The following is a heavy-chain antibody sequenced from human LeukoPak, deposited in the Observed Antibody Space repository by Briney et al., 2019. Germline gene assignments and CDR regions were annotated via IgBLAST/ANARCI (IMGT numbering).Heavy chain of an antibody. Sequence: GGSLRLSCAASGFTFSSYAMSWVRQAPGEGLEWVSSITTSGGSTYYADSVKGRFTISRDNAKNTLYLQMNSLRAEDTAVYYCARGPLSYFDYWGQGTLVTVSS. J-gene: IGHJ4*02. CDR3: ARGPLSYFDY. V-gene: IGHV3-23*01. CDR2: ITTSGGST. CDR1: GFTFSSYA.